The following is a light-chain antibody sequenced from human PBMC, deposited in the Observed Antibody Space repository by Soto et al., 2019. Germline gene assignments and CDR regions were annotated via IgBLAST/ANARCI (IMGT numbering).Light chain of an antibody. V-gene: IGKV4-1*01. CDR3: QQYFLSPLP. J-gene: IGKJ4*01. CDR2: WAS. Sequence: DIVMSQSPDSLAVSLGQRATINCKSSQSVLYSANNKNYLAWYQQKPGQPPKVLIYWASTRESHVPDRFSARGSGPDFTLTTSSLQAEDVAVYYCQQYFLSPLPFGGGTSVEI. CDR1: QSVLYSANNKNY.